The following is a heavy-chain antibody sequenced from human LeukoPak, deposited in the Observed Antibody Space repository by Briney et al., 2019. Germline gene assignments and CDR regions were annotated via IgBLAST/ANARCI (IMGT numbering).Heavy chain of an antibody. V-gene: IGHV3-21*01. Sequence: PGGSLRLSCAASGFTVSSNYMSWVRQAPGKGLEWVSSISSSSSYIYYADSVKGRFTISRDNAKNSLYLQMNSLRAEDTAVYYCAKSPPPDFWSGYYVYDYWGQGTLVTVSS. CDR3: AKSPPPDFWSGYYVYDY. D-gene: IGHD3-3*01. J-gene: IGHJ4*02. CDR2: ISSSSSYI. CDR1: GFTVSSNY.